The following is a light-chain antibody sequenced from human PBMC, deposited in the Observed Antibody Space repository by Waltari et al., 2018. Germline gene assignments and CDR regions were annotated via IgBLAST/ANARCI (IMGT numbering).Light chain of an antibody. J-gene: IGKJ2*01. CDR1: QSVNNN. V-gene: IGKV3-15*01. CDR3: QQYNNWPPAYT. Sequence: EIVMTQSPATVSVSPGERATLSCRARQSVNNNLAWYQQKPAQAPRLVIYNASSRAAGIPARFSGSGSGTEFTLTISSMQSEDFAVYYCQQYNNWPPAYTFGQGTKVEIK. CDR2: NAS.